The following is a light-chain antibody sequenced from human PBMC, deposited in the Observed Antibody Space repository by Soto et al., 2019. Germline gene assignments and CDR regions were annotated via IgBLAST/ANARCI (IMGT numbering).Light chain of an antibody. Sequence: QPVLTQSPSASASLGASVKLTCTLSSGHSNYAIEWHQQQSEKGPRYLMKLNSDGSHSKGDGIPDRFSGSSSGAERYLTISSLQSEDEADYFCQTGGSGIGVFGGGTKLTVL. CDR2: LNSDGSH. V-gene: IGLV4-69*01. CDR3: QTGGSGIGV. CDR1: SGHSNYA. J-gene: IGLJ2*01.